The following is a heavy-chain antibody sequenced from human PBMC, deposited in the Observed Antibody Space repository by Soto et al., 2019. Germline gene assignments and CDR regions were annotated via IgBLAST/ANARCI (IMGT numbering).Heavy chain of an antibody. CDR1: GYTFTSYG. J-gene: IGHJ4*02. Sequence: QVQLVQSGAEVKKPGASVKVSCKASGYTFTSYGISWVRQAPGQGLEWMGWISAYNGNTNYAQKLQGRVTITTDTSTSTASMELRSLRSDDTAVYYCASSLLVGYGLEGESDWGQGTLVTVSS. CDR2: ISAYNGNT. D-gene: IGHD5-18*01. V-gene: IGHV1-18*01. CDR3: ASSLLVGYGLEGESD.